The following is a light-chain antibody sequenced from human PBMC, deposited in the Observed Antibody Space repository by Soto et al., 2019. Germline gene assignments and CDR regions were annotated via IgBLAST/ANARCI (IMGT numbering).Light chain of an antibody. CDR3: CSYASAYNFWV. V-gene: IGLV2-11*01. CDR1: NSDVGGYNY. CDR2: DVS. J-gene: IGLJ3*02. Sequence: QSALTQPRSVSGSPGQSVTISCTGTNSDVGGYNYVSWYQQHPVKAPKVMIYDVSRRPSGVPDRFSGSKSGNTASLTTSGLQAKDEADYYCCSYASAYNFWVFGGGTKLTVL.